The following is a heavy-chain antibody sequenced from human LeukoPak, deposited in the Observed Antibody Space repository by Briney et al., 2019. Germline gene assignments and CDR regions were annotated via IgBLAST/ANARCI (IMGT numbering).Heavy chain of an antibody. V-gene: IGHV1-2*02. CDR3: ARVASYSSSWYGFLDAFDI. D-gene: IGHD6-13*01. J-gene: IGHJ3*02. CDR2: INPNSGGT. Sequence: ASVKVSCKASGYTFTGYYMHWVRQAPGQGLEWMGWINPNSGGTNYAQKFQGRVTMTTDTSTSTAYMELRSLRSDDTAEYYCARVASYSSSWYGFLDAFDIWGQGTMVTVSS. CDR1: GYTFTGYY.